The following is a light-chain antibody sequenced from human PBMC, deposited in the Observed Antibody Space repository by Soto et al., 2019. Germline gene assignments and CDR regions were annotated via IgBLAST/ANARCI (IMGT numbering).Light chain of an antibody. CDR2: DVY. J-gene: IGLJ1*01. Sequence: QSALTQPASVSGSPGQSITISCAGTSSDVGRYTYVSWYQQHPGKAPKLIIYDVYNRPSGVSTRFSGSKSGNTASLTISGLQAEDEADYYCTSYTSTSTPYVFGGGTKLT. CDR1: SSDVGRYTY. V-gene: IGLV2-14*01. CDR3: TSYTSTSTPYV.